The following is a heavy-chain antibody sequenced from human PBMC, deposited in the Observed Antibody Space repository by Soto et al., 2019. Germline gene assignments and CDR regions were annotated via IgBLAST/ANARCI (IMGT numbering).Heavy chain of an antibody. Sequence: SVKVSCKASGGTFSSYAISWVRQAPGQGLEWMGGIIPIFGTANYAQKFQGRVTITADESTSTAYMELSSLRSEDTAVYYCASRVVVITDSYYYYYGMDVWGQGTTVTV. CDR1: GGTFSSYA. J-gene: IGHJ6*02. CDR2: IIPIFGTA. D-gene: IGHD3-22*01. V-gene: IGHV1-69*13. CDR3: ASRVVVITDSYYYYYGMDV.